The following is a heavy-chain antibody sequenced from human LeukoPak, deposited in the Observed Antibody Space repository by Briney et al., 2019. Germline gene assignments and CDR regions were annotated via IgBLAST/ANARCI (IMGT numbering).Heavy chain of an antibody. CDR2: ISWDGGST. CDR3: EKDITKKTYYDILTGYYPDLNYFDY. D-gene: IGHD3-9*01. Sequence: GGSLRLSCAASGFTFDDYAMHWVRQAPGKGLEWVSLISWDGGSTYYADSVKGRFTFSRDTSKTSLYLQMNSLRAEDTDLYYCEKDITKKTYYDILTGYYPDLNYFDYWGQGTLVTVSS. V-gene: IGHV3-43D*03. CDR1: GFTFDDYA. J-gene: IGHJ4*02.